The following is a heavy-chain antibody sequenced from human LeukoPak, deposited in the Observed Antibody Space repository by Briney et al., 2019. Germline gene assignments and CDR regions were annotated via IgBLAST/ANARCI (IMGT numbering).Heavy chain of an antibody. D-gene: IGHD6-19*01. V-gene: IGHV4-31*03. CDR3: ARDSSRHGGHAGLDY. CDR2: IYYTGNT. J-gene: IGHJ4*02. Sequence: SQTLSLTCTVSDGSISSGGYHWSWIRQHPGKGLEWIGYIYYTGNTYYNPSLESRVTISVDTSKNQFSLKLSSVTAADTAVYYCARDSSRHGGHAGLDYWGQGTLVTVSS. CDR1: DGSISSGGYH.